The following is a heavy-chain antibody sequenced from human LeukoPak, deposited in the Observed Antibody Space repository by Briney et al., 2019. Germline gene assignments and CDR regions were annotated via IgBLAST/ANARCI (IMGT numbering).Heavy chain of an antibody. CDR2: INPNSGGT. CDR1: GYTFTGYY. Sequence: ASVKVSCKASGYTFTGYYMHWVRQAPGQGLEWMGWINPNSGGTNYAQKSQGWVTMTRDTSISTAYMELSRLRSDDTAVYYCASSLLTYYYGSGSLDYWGQGTLVTVSS. CDR3: ASSLLTYYYGSGSLDY. J-gene: IGHJ4*02. D-gene: IGHD3-10*01. V-gene: IGHV1-2*04.